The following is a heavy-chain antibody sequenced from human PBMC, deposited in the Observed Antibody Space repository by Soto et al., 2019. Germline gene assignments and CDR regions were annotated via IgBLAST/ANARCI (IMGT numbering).Heavy chain of an antibody. CDR2: IIPIQGKA. Sequence: QVQLVQSGAELKKPGSSVKVSCEASGGSFTSYSFTWVRQAPGQGLEWMGRIIPIQGKANYALKFQDRVTITADRSTRTVYMELTSPRPEYTAVYFCSKSLRFVDHGYMDVWGKETTVTVSS. CDR1: GGSFTSYS. J-gene: IGHJ6*03. D-gene: IGHD3-16*01. CDR3: SKSLRFVDHGYMDV. V-gene: IGHV1-69*02.